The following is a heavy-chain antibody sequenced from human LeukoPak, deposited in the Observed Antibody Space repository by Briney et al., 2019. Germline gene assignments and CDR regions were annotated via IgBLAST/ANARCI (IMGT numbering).Heavy chain of an antibody. D-gene: IGHD3-22*01. Sequence: ASETLSLTCTVSGGSISNDYWSWIRQPPGKGLEWIGYIYYSGSTNYNPSLKSRVTISVDTSKNQFSLKLSSVTAADTAVYYCAXXXPGGSGYCDYWGQGTLVTVSS. CDR3: AXXXPGGSGYCDY. J-gene: IGHJ4*02. CDR1: GGSISNDY. CDR2: IYYSGST. V-gene: IGHV4-59*08.